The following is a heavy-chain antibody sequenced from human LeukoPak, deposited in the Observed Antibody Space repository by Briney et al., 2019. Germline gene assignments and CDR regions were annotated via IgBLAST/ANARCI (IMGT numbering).Heavy chain of an antibody. D-gene: IGHD6-19*01. CDR1: GYTFTSYG. V-gene: IGHV1-18*01. Sequence: GASVKVSCKASGYTFTSYGISWVRQATGQGLEWMGWISAYNGNTNYAQKLQGRVTMTTDTSTSTAYMELRSLRSDDTAVYYCARGPIMYSRGWYDGFDYWGQGTLVTVSS. CDR2: ISAYNGNT. CDR3: ARGPIMYSRGWYDGFDY. J-gene: IGHJ4*02.